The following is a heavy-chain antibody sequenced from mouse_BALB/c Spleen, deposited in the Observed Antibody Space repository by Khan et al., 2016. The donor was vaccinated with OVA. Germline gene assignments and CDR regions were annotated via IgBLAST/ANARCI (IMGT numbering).Heavy chain of an antibody. CDR2: IDPANGNT. D-gene: IGHD4-1*01. Sequence: EVQLQESGAELVKPGASVKLSCTASAFNIKDTYMHWVKQRPEQGLGWIGRIDPANGNTKYDPKFQGKATITADTSSNTAYLQLSSLTSEDTAVYYCARDYWDVFAYWGQGTLVTVSA. CDR1: AFNIKDTY. CDR3: ARDYWDVFAY. J-gene: IGHJ3*01. V-gene: IGHV14-3*02.